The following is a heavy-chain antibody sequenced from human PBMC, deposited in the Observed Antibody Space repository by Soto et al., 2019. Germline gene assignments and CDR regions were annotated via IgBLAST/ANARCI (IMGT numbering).Heavy chain of an antibody. CDR1: GFTVSNNY. CDR3: ETYTSLDY. CDR2: IYSGGST. D-gene: IGHD2-2*02. J-gene: IGHJ4*02. V-gene: IGHV3-53*02. Sequence: EVQLVETGGGLIQPGGSLRLSCAASGFTVSNNYMSWVRQAPGKGLEWVSIIYSGGSTFYADSVKGRFTISRDNSKNTLFLQMNSMRAEDTAVYFCETYTSLDYWGQGTLVTVSS.